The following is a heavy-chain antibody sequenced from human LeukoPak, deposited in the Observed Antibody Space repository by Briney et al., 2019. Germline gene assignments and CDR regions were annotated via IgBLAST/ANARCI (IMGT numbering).Heavy chain of an antibody. D-gene: IGHD1-7*01. CDR1: GLRFSNAW. CDR3: VRELRGDFDI. CDR2: HKSKTNGGTI. Sequence: GPSHRLACAASGLRFSNAWMNCVRQAPGTGREWVGLHKSKTNGGTIHYAAPVEGRFTISRDDSKILLYLQINSLRTEDTAVYYCVRELRGDFDIWGQRTLVTVSS. V-gene: IGHV3-15*01. J-gene: IGHJ3*02.